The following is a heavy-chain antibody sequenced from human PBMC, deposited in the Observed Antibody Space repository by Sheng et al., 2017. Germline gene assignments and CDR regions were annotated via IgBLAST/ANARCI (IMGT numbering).Heavy chain of an antibody. V-gene: IGHV3-21*01. Sequence: EVQLVESGGGLVKPGGSLRLSCAASGFTFSSYSMNWVRQAPGKGLEWVSSISSSSSYIYYADSVKGRFTISRDNAKNSLYLQMNSLRAEDTAVYYCARAVSRSRTGYMDVWGKGTTVTVSS. CDR1: GFTFSSYS. D-gene: IGHD3-3*02. CDR3: ARAVSRSRTGYMDV. CDR2: ISSSSSYI. J-gene: IGHJ6*03.